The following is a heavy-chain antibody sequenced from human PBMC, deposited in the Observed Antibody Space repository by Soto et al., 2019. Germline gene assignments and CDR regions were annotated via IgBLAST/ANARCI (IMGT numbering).Heavy chain of an antibody. D-gene: IGHD3-22*01. Sequence: GGSLRLSCAASGVTFSSYAMSWVRQAPGKGLEWVSAISGSGGSTYYADSVKGRFTISRDNSKNTLYLQMNSLRAEDTAVYYCAKSKRITMIVVVIKTPHYFDYWGQGTLVTVSS. J-gene: IGHJ4*02. CDR3: AKSKRITMIVVVIKTPHYFDY. CDR2: ISGSGGST. CDR1: GVTFSSYA. V-gene: IGHV3-23*01.